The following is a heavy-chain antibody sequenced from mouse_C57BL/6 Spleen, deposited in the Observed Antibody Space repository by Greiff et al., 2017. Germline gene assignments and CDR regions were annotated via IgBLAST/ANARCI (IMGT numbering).Heavy chain of an antibody. Sequence: QVQLQQPGAELVMPGASVKLSCKASGYTFTSYRMHWVKQRPGQCLEWIGEIDPSDSYTNYNQKFKGKSTLTVDKSSSTAYMKISSLTAEDSAVYYCARGDYGAMDYWGQGTSVTVSS. J-gene: IGHJ4*01. V-gene: IGHV1-69*01. CDR2: IDPSDSYT. CDR3: ARGDYGAMDY. CDR1: GYTFTSYR.